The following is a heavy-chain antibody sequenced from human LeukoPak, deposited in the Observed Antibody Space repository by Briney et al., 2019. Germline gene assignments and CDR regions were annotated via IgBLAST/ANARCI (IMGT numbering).Heavy chain of an antibody. CDR2: IIPIFGTA. Sequence: GASVKVSCKASGGTFSSYAISWVRQAPGQGLEWMGGIIPIFGTANYAQKFQGRVAITTDESTSTAYMELSSLRSEDTAVYYCARDRVAAHPRYYYYYMDVWGKGTTVTVSS. V-gene: IGHV1-69*05. CDR1: GGTFSSYA. J-gene: IGHJ6*03. D-gene: IGHD6-6*01. CDR3: ARDRVAAHPRYYYYYMDV.